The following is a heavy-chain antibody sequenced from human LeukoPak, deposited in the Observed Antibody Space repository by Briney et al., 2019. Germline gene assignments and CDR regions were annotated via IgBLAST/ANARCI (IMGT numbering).Heavy chain of an antibody. CDR3: ARRGGSSSSWRASEGPVYYYYMDV. V-gene: IGHV5-51*01. J-gene: IGHJ6*03. Sequence: GESLKISCKGSGYSFTSYWIGWVRQMPGKGLEWMGIIYPGDSDTRYSPSFQGQVTISADKSISTAYLQWSSLKASDTAMYYCARRGGSSSSWRASEGPVYYYYMDVWGKGTTVTVSS. CDR2: IYPGDSDT. CDR1: GYSFTSYW. D-gene: IGHD6-6*01.